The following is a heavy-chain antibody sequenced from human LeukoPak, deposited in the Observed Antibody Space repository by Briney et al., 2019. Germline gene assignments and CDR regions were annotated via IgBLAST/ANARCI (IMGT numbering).Heavy chain of an antibody. J-gene: IGHJ4*02. V-gene: IGHV1-69*05. CDR1: GGTFSSYA. Sequence: ASVKVSCKASGGTFSSYAISWVRQAPGQGLEWMGRIIPIFGTANYAQKFQGRVTITTDESTRTAYMELSSLRSEDTAVYYCARDAPPSSWDPFDYWGQGTLVTVSS. CDR3: ARDAPPSSWDPFDY. D-gene: IGHD6-13*01. CDR2: IIPIFGTA.